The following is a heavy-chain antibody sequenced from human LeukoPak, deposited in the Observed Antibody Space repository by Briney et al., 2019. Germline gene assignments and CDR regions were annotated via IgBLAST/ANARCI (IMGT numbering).Heavy chain of an antibody. D-gene: IGHD3-22*01. CDR1: GYTFTNYF. CDR2: INPSAGST. J-gene: IGHJ4*02. CDR3: ATTDRGYYSQFY. Sequence: GASVKVSCKASGYTFTNYFIHWVRQAPGQGLEWMGIINPSAGSTSYAQKFQGRVTMTRDTSTSTVYMELCSLSSEDTAVYYCATTDRGYYSQFYWGQGTLVTVSS. V-gene: IGHV1-46*01.